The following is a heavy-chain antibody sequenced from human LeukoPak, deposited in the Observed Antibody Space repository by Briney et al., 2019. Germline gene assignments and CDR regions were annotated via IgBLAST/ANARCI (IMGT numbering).Heavy chain of an antibody. D-gene: IGHD4/OR15-4a*01. CDR1: GFIFDDYG. J-gene: IGHJ4*02. CDR3: ARDRTIDYFDY. CDR2: IYYSGST. Sequence: GSLRLSCEASGFIFDDYGMSWVRQAPGKGLEWIGYIYYSGSTNYNPSLKSRATISVDTSKNQFSLKLSSVTAADTAVYYCARDRTIDYFDYWGQGTLVTVSS. V-gene: IGHV4-59*01.